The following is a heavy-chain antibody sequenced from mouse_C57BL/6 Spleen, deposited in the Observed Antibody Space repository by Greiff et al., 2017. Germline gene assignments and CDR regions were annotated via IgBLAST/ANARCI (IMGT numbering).Heavy chain of an antibody. V-gene: IGHV1-42*01. CDR2: INPSTGGT. CDR3: ARGGTTVVARGFDY. J-gene: IGHJ2*01. Sequence: VQLQQSGPELVKPGASVKISCKASGYSFTGYYMNWVKQSPEKSLEWIGEINPSTGGTTYNQKFKAKATLTVDKSSSTAYMQLKSLTSEDSAVYYCARGGTTVVARGFDYWGQGTTLTVSS. CDR1: GYSFTGYY. D-gene: IGHD1-1*01.